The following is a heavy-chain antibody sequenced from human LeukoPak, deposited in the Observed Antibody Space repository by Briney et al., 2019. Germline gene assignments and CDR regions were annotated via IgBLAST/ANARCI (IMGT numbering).Heavy chain of an antibody. Sequence: GGSLRLSCAASGSTFSSYGMHWVRQAPGKGLEWVAVISYDGSNKYYADSVKGRFTISRDNSKNTLYLQMNSLRVEDAAIYYCAKGGPQFFDYWGQGTLVTVSS. J-gene: IGHJ4*02. CDR2: ISYDGSNK. D-gene: IGHD5-24*01. CDR1: GSTFSSYG. CDR3: AKGGPQFFDY. V-gene: IGHV3-30*18.